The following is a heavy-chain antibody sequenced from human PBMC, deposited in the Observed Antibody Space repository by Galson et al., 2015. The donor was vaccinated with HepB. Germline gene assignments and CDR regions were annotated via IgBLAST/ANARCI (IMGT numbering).Heavy chain of an antibody. J-gene: IGHJ5*02. V-gene: IGHV1-46*01. CDR3: ARGSFHRPDLTGNWFDP. Sequence: SVKVSCKASRYTFTNYYMHWVRQAPGQGLEWMGIFNPSGGRTSYAQKFQGRVTMTRDTSTSTVYMELSSLRSEDTAVYYCARGSFHRPDLTGNWFDPWGQGTLVTVSS. CDR1: RYTFTNYY. CDR2: FNPSGGRT. D-gene: IGHD4-11*01.